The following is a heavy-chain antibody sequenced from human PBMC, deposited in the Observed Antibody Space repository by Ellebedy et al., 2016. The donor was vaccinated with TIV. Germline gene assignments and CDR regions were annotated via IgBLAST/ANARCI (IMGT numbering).Heavy chain of an antibody. CDR3: ANDGYSSSWYEGYFQH. D-gene: IGHD6-13*01. CDR2: ISWNSGSI. J-gene: IGHJ1*01. Sequence: SLKISCAVSGFTLDDYGMHWVRQAPGKGLEWVSGISWNSGSIGYADSVKGRFTISRDNAKNSLHLQMSSLRVEDTALYFCANDGYSSSWYEGYFQHWGQGTVVTVSS. V-gene: IGHV3-9*01. CDR1: GFTLDDYG.